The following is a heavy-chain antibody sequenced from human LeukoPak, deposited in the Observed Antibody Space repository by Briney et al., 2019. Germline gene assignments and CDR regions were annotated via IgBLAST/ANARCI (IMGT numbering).Heavy chain of an antibody. J-gene: IGHJ6*03. CDR2: INPSGGAT. D-gene: IGHD2-2*01. Sequence: GASVKVSCKASGYTFTGYYIHWVRQAPGQGLEWMGIINPSGGATTYAQEFQGRVTMTRDTSTSTVYMALSSLRSEDTAVYYCARRVRGGSSWVAVYYYMDVWGKGTTVTISS. CDR3: ARRVRGGSSWVAVYYYMDV. CDR1: GYTFTGYY. V-gene: IGHV1-46*01.